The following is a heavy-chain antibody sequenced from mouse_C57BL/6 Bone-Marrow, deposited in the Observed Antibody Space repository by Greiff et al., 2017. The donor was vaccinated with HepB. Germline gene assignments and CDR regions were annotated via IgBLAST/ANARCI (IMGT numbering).Heavy chain of an antibody. CDR3: ARSFNYYGSPYWYFDV. CDR1: GYTFTDYN. CDR2: INPNNGGT. V-gene: IGHV1-18*01. Sequence: VQLKQSGPELVKPGASVKIPCKASGYTFTDYNMDWVKQSHGKSLEWIGDINPNNGGTIYNQKFKGKATLTVDKSSSTAYVELRSLTSEDTAVYDCARSFNYYGSPYWYFDVWGTGTTVTVSS. D-gene: IGHD1-1*01. J-gene: IGHJ1*03.